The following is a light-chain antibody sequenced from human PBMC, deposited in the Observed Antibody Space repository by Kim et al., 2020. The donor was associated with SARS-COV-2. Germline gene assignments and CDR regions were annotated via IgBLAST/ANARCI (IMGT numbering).Light chain of an antibody. CDR3: LQHNDYPPT. J-gene: IGKJ1*01. CDR2: TAS. CDR1: QGISHY. Sequence: DIQMTQSPSAMSASVGDRVTITCRASQGISHYLAWFQQKPGKVPKRLIYTASSLQSEVPSRFSGRGSGTEFTLTISSLQPEDCATYYCLQHNDYPPTVGQGNKVDIK. V-gene: IGKV1-17*03.